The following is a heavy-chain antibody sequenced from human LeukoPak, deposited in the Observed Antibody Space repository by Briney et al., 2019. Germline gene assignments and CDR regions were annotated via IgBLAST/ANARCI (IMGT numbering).Heavy chain of an antibody. CDR3: ARDLPVAGTGSGY. V-gene: IGHV4-38-2*02. Sequence: SETLSLNCTVSDYSISSGYYWGWIRQPPGKGLEWIGSIYHNGDTYYNPSLKSRVTISVDTSKNQFSLKLSSVTAADTAVYYCARDLPVAGTGSGYWGQGTLVTVSS. CDR2: IYHNGDT. J-gene: IGHJ4*02. D-gene: IGHD6-19*01. CDR1: DYSISSGYY.